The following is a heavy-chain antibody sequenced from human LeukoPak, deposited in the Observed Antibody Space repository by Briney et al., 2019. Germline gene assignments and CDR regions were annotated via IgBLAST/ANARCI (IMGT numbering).Heavy chain of an antibody. CDR1: GFPFSNSW. CDR3: ASFPGIAVEAPPYYFDY. CDR2: ISSSGSTI. V-gene: IGHV3-48*04. D-gene: IGHD6-19*01. Sequence: PGGSLRLSCAVSGFPFSNSWMYWVRQAPGKGLVWVSYISSSGSTIYYADSVKGRFTISRDNAKNSLYLQMNSLRAEDTAVYYCASFPGIAVEAPPYYFDYWGQGTLVTVSS. J-gene: IGHJ4*02.